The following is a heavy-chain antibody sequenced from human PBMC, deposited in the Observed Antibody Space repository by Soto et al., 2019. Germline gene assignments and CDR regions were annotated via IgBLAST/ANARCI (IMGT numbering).Heavy chain of an antibody. CDR3: ARDKITGLFDY. CDR2: INHSGST. CDR1: GGSFSGYS. D-gene: IGHD2-8*02. Sequence: QVQLQQWGAGLLKPSETLSLTCAVYGGSFSGYSWTWIRQPPGTGLEWIGEINHSGSTNYNPSLKXXVPITVDTSTTQFPRKLTSVTAADTSVYYWARDKITGLFDYWGQGTLVTVSS. J-gene: IGHJ4*02. V-gene: IGHV4-34*01.